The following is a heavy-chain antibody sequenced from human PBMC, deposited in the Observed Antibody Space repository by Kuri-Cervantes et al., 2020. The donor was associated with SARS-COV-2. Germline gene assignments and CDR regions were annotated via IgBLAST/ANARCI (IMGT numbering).Heavy chain of an antibody. D-gene: IGHD2-2*02. Sequence: GGSLRLSGKGSGYSFTSYWIGWVRQMPGKGLEWMGIIYPGDSDTRNSPSFQGQVTISADKSISTAYLQWSSLKASDTAMYYCARLRGYCSSTSCHSYYYYYGMDVWGQGTTVTVSS. CDR3: ARLRGYCSSTSCHSYYYYYGMDV. CDR1: GYSFTSYW. CDR2: IYPGDSDT. J-gene: IGHJ6*02. V-gene: IGHV5-51*01.